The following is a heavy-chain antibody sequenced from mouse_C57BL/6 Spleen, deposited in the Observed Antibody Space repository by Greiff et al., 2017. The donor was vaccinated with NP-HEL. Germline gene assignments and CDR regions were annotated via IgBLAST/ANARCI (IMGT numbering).Heavy chain of an antibody. V-gene: IGHV1-69*01. Sequence: QVQLQQPGAELVMPGASVKLSCKASGYTFTSYWMHWVKQRPGQGLEWIGEIDPSDSYTNYNQKFKGKSTLTVDKSSSTAYMQLSSLTSEDSAVYYCARLGDYSNYVGYFEVWGTGTTVTVSS. J-gene: IGHJ1*03. CDR3: ARLGDYSNYVGYFEV. CDR1: GYTFTSYW. D-gene: IGHD2-5*01. CDR2: IDPSDSYT.